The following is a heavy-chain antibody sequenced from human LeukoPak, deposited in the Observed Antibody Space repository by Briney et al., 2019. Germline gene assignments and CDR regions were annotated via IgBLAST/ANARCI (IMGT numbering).Heavy chain of an antibody. J-gene: IGHJ6*03. D-gene: IGHD3-10*01. CDR2: IWYDGSNK. CDR1: SLTFTIYC. Sequence: GRCLTPSCAAASLTFTIYCIRWVRHAPGNGLGWEAFIWYDGSNKYYADSVTGPFTTSRDTSTHTLYPQINTLRAEDAAVYYCVKGTITTVRGVKDGTEARGKGT. CDR3: VKGTITTVRGVKDGTEA. V-gene: IGHV3-33*06.